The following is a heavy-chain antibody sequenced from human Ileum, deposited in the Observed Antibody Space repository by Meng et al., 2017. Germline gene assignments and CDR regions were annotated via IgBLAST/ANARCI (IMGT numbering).Heavy chain of an antibody. CDR3: AREQLLFNYYYYYGMDV. V-gene: IGHV1-69*06. D-gene: IGHD2-2*01. Sequence: SVKVFCKASGGTFSSYAISWVRQAPGQGLEWMGGIIPIFGTANYAQKFQGRVTITADKSTSTAYTELRSLRSEDTAVYYCAREQLLFNYYYYYGMDVWGQGTTVTVSS. J-gene: IGHJ6*02. CDR1: GGTFSSYA. CDR2: IIPIFGTA.